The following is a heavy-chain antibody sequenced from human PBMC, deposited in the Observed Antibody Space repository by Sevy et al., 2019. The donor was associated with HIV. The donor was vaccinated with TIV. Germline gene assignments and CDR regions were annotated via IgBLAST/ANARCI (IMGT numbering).Heavy chain of an antibody. CDR3: NTERFHYCSGGTCLSSDF. Sequence: GGSLRLSCAASGFTFSNAWMNWVRQAPGKGLEWVGRIRSKRDGDTTDDAALVKGRFTISRDDSKNTLYLQMNNLKTEDTGVYYCNTERFHYCSGGTCLSSDFWGQGTLVTVSS. CDR2: IRSKRDGDTT. V-gene: IGHV3-15*01. D-gene: IGHD2-15*01. J-gene: IGHJ4*02. CDR1: GFTFSNAW.